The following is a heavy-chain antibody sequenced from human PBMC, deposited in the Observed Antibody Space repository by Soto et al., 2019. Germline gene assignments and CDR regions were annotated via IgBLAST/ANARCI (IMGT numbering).Heavy chain of an antibody. D-gene: IGHD2-2*01. Sequence: SETLSLTCTVSGGSISSYYWSWIRQPPGKGLEWIGYIYYSGSTNYNPSLKSRVTISVDTSKNQFSLKLSSVTAADTAVYYCAREVKYCSSTSCYAEFDYWGQGNLVTVSS. V-gene: IGHV4-59*01. J-gene: IGHJ4*02. CDR2: IYYSGST. CDR3: AREVKYCSSTSCYAEFDY. CDR1: GGSISSYY.